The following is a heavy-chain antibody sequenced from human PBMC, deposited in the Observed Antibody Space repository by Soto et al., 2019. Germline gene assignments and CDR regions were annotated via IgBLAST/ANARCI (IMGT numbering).Heavy chain of an antibody. J-gene: IGHJ3*02. CDR2: IYYSGRT. CDR1: GGSVSSGDYY. Sequence: QVQLQESGPGLVRPSQTLSLTCTVSGGSVSSGDYYWTWIRQYPEKGLEWIANIYYSGRTDYNPSLESRVTMSVDMSENHFSLTLHSVTAADTAVYFCARSHDCSQSRCLSIDAFDIWGQGTVVTVSS. V-gene: IGHV4-31*03. CDR3: ARSHDCSQSRCLSIDAFDI. D-gene: IGHD3-22*01.